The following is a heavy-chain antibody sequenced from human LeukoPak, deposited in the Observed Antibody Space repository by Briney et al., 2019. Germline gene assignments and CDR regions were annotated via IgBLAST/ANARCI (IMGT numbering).Heavy chain of an antibody. CDR2: INPNSGGT. Sequence: ASVKVSCKASGYTFTSYGISWVRQAPGQGLEWMGRINPNSGGTNYAQKFQGRVTMTRDTSISTAYMELSRLRSDDTAVYYCARRLGSSSWYAFDYWGQGTLVTVSS. CDR3: ARRLGSSSWYAFDY. D-gene: IGHD6-13*01. J-gene: IGHJ4*02. V-gene: IGHV1-2*06. CDR1: GYTFTSYG.